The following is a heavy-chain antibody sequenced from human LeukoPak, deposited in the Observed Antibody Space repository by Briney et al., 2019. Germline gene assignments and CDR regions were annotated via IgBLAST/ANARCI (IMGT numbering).Heavy chain of an antibody. D-gene: IGHD2/OR15-2a*01. CDR3: AREVVIFPDYYYYGMDV. V-gene: IGHV3-11*01. CDR2: ISRSGDTL. J-gene: IGHJ6*02. CDR1: GFRFGDYV. Sequence: GGSLRLSCTGSGFRFGDYVMTWIRQAPGKGLEWISYISRSGDTLYYADSVEGRFTISRDNAKNSLFLQMNSLRADDTAVYYCAREVVIFPDYYYYGMDVWGQGTTVTVSS.